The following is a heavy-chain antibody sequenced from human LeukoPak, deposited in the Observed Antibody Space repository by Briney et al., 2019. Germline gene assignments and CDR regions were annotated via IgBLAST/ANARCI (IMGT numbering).Heavy chain of an antibody. CDR2: ISSSSSYI. CDR3: ARENGVAYCGGDCYSGGYYYYYYYMDV. V-gene: IGHV3-21*01. J-gene: IGHJ6*03. CDR1: GFTFSSYS. Sequence: GGSLRLSCAASGFTFSSYSMNWVRRAPGKGLEWVSSISSSSSYIYYADSVKGRFTISRDNAKNSLYLQMNSLRAEDTAVYYCARENGVAYCGGDCYSGGYYYYYYYMDVWGKGTTVTVSS. D-gene: IGHD2-21*01.